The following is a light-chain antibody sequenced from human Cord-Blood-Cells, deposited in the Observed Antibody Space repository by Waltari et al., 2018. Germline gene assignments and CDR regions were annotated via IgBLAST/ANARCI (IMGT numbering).Light chain of an antibody. CDR1: NIGSKS. Sequence: SYVLTQPPSVSVAPGKTARITCGGNNIGSKSVHWYQQKPGQAPVLVIYYDSDRPSGIPERFSGSNSGNTATLTISRVEAGDEADYYCQVWDSSSDHVVFG. CDR3: QVWDSSSDHVV. J-gene: IGLJ2*01. V-gene: IGLV3-21*04. CDR2: YDS.